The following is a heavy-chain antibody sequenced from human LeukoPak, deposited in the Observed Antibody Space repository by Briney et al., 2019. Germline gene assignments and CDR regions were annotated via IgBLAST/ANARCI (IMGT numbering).Heavy chain of an antibody. CDR1: GFTFSSYW. J-gene: IGHJ4*02. Sequence: GGSLRLSCAASGFTFSSYWMSWVRQAPGKGLEWVSVIYSGGSTYYADSVKGRFTISRDNSKNTLYLQMSSLRAEDTAVYYCARDYYDSSGAGSLWGQGTLVTVSS. CDR2: IYSGGST. CDR3: ARDYYDSSGAGSL. V-gene: IGHV3-66*02. D-gene: IGHD3-22*01.